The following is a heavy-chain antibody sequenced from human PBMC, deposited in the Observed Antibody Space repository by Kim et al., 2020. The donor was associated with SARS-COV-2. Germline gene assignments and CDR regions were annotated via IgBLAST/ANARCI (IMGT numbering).Heavy chain of an antibody. CDR1: GFTFSSYA. J-gene: IGHJ2*01. V-gene: IGHV3-23*01. D-gene: IGHD6-19*01. CDR3: AKDLFPSQSSGWYKSSYFGL. CDR2: ISGSGGST. Sequence: GGSLRLSCAASGFTFSSYAMSWVRQAPGKGLEWVSAISGSGGSTYYADSVKGRFTISRDNSKNTLYLQMNSLRAEDTAVYYCAKDLFPSQSSGWYKSSYFGLGGRGTLVTVSS.